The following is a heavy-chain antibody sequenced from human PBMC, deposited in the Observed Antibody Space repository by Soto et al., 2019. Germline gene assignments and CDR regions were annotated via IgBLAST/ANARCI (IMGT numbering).Heavy chain of an antibody. V-gene: IGHV1-18*01. D-gene: IGHD6-19*01. J-gene: IGHJ4*02. CDR3: ARPKMAGNFDY. CDR2: ISAYNDDT. Sequence: QVHLVQAGAEVKKPGASVKVSCKASGYTFTNHGLNWVRQAPGQGPEWMGWISAYNDDTNFAQKFQGRVTMTIDTSTSTAYMELRSLTSEDTAVYYCARPKMAGNFDYWGQGTLVTVSS. CDR1: GYTFTNHG.